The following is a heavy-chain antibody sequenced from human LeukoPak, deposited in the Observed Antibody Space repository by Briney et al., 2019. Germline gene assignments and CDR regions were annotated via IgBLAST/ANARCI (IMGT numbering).Heavy chain of an antibody. CDR1: GFTFSSYS. Sequence: GGSLRLPCAASGFTFSSYSMNWVRQAPGKGLEWVSSISSSSSYIYYADSVKGRFTISRDNAKNSLYLQMNSLRAEDTAVYYCASSAIAVAAHWYWFDPWGQGTLVTVSS. D-gene: IGHD6-19*01. V-gene: IGHV3-21*01. CDR3: ASSAIAVAAHWYWFDP. J-gene: IGHJ5*02. CDR2: ISSSSSYI.